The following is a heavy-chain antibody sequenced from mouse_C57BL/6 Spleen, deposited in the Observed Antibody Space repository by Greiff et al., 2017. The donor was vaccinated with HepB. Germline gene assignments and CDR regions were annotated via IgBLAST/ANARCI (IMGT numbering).Heavy chain of an antibody. V-gene: IGHV1-52*01. J-gene: IGHJ4*01. CDR2: IDPSDSET. Sequence: QVQLQQPGAELVRPGSSVKLSCKASGYTFTSYWMHWVKQRPIQGLEWIGNIDPSDSETHYNQKFKDKATLTVDKSSSTAYMQLSSLTYEDSAVYYCARGGNCDYYAIYYWGQGTSVTVSS. D-gene: IGHD2-1*01. CDR1: GYTFTSYW. CDR3: ARGGNCDYYAIYY.